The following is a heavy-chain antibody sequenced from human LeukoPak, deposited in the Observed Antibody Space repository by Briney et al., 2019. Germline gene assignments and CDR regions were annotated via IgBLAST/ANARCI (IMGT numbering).Heavy chain of an antibody. CDR1: GGSFSGYY. J-gene: IGHJ4*02. D-gene: IGHD3-16*02. CDR3: ASKGEDMTFGGVIVDY. V-gene: IGHV4-34*01. Sequence: SETLSLTCAVYGGSFSGYYWSWIRQPPGKRLEWIGELNHSGSTNYNPSLKSRVTISVDTSKNQFSLKSSSVTAADTAVYYCASKGEDMTFGGVIVDYWGQGTLVTVSS. CDR2: LNHSGST.